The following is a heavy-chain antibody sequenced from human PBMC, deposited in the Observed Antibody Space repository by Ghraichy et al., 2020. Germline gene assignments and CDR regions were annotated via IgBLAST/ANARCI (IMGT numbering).Heavy chain of an antibody. Sequence: GGSLRLSCAASGFTFSSYAIHWVRQAPGKGLEWVAVISYDGGDKYYADSVQGRFTISRDNSKSTLYLQMNSLTAEDTAVYFCARDGRCSGGNCPVSEKGGLDYWGQGTLVTVSS. CDR1: GFTFSSYA. CDR2: ISYDGGDK. J-gene: IGHJ4*02. CDR3: ARDGRCSGGNCPVSEKGGLDY. V-gene: IGHV3-30-3*01. D-gene: IGHD2-15*01.